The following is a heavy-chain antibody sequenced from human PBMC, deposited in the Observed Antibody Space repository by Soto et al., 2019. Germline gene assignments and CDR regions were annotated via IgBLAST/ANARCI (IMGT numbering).Heavy chain of an antibody. D-gene: IGHD1-20*01. Sequence: PSETLSLTCTVSGGSISSSSYYWGWIRQPPGKGLEWIGYIYYSGSTNYNPSLKSRVTISVDTSKNQFSLKLRSVTAADTAVYYCARDLNYYFDYWGQGTLVTVSS. CDR2: IYYSGST. V-gene: IGHV4-61*01. J-gene: IGHJ4*02. CDR3: ARDLNYYFDY. CDR1: GGSISSSSYY.